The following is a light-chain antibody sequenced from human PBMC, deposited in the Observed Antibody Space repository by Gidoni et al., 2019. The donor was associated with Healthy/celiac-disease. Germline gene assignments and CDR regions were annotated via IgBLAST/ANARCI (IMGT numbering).Light chain of an antibody. V-gene: IGKV3-11*01. CDR2: DAS. CDR1: QNVVNY. J-gene: IGKJ1*01. Sequence: EIVLTQSPATLSLSPGETTTLSCRASQNVVNYLAWYQQKPGQAPRLLIYDASNRATGIPARFSSSGSGTDFTLTISSLEPEDFAVYYCRQRSIWPLGTFGQGTKVEIK. CDR3: RQRSIWPLGT.